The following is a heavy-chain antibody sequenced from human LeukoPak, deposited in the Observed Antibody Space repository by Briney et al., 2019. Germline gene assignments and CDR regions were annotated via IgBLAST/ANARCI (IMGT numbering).Heavy chain of an antibody. CDR3: SELGHFDY. J-gene: IGHJ4*02. V-gene: IGHV3-23*01. CDR1: GFTFSSYA. D-gene: IGHD7-27*01. Sequence: PGGSLRLSCAASGFTFSSYAMSWVRQAPGKGLEWVSTFSGSGGSTYYADSVKGRFIISRDNSKNTLYLQMNSLRAEDTAVYYCSELGHFDYWGQGTLVTVSS. CDR2: FSGSGGST.